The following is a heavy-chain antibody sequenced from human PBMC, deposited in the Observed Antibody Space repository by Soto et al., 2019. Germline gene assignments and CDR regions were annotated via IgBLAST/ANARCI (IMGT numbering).Heavy chain of an antibody. D-gene: IGHD3-22*01. CDR1: GFTFSTYS. J-gene: IGHJ4*02. Sequence: EVQLVESGGGLVKPGGSLRLSCAASGFTFSTYSMNWVRQAPGKGLEWVSSISSSSSYIYYADSVKGRFTISRDNAKNSLYLQMNSLRAEDTAVHYCASPEYYYDTSGWYYWGQGTLVTVSS. CDR3: ASPEYYYDTSGWYY. CDR2: ISSSSSYI. V-gene: IGHV3-21*01.